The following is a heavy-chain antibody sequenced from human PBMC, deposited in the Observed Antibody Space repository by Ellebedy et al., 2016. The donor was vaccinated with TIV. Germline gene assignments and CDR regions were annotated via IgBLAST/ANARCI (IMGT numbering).Heavy chain of an antibody. Sequence: GESLKISCAASGFTFSSYWMSWVRQAPGKGLEWVANIKQDGSEKYYVDSVKGRFTISRDNAKNSLYLQMNSLRAEDTAVYYCARDRYIVATIDQGFDYWGQGTLVTVSS. CDR1: GFTFSSYW. J-gene: IGHJ4*02. V-gene: IGHV3-7*01. CDR2: IKQDGSEK. D-gene: IGHD5-12*01. CDR3: ARDRYIVATIDQGFDY.